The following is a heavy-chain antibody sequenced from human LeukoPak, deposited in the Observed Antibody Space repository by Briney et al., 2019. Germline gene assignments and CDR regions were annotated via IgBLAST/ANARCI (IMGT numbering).Heavy chain of an antibody. CDR3: TTYGSGRKFDY. CDR2: ISSSSSTR. D-gene: IGHD3-10*01. CDR1: GFTFSSYS. Sequence: GGSLRLSCAASGFTFSSYSMNWVRQAPGKGLEWVSYISSSSSTRYNADSVKGRFAISRDNAKNSLYLQMNSLRAEDTAVYYCTTYGSGRKFDYWGQGILVTVSS. J-gene: IGHJ4*02. V-gene: IGHV3-48*01.